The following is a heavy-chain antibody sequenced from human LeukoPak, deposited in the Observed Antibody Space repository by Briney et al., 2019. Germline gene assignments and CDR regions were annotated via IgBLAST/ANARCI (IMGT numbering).Heavy chain of an antibody. CDR2: MYYRGST. J-gene: IGHJ5*02. D-gene: IGHD2-2*01. CDR1: GGSISSSPYY. Sequence: SETLSLTCTVSGGSISSSPYYWGWIRQPPGKGLEWIRTMYYRGSTYSNPSLNSRVTISLDTSKSQFSLRLRSVTAADTALYYCARHYLSDGILSTFDPWGQGTLVTVSS. V-gene: IGHV4-39*01. CDR3: ARHYLSDGILSTFDP.